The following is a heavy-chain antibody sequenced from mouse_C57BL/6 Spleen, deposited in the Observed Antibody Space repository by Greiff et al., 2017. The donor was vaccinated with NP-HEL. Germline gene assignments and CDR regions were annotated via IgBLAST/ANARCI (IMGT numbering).Heavy chain of an antibody. CDR3: ARSGDYYGSSYGYYAMDY. Sequence: VQRVESGPELVKPGASVKISCKASGYTFTDYYINWVKQRPGQGLEWIGWIFPGSGSTYYNEKFKGKATLTVDKSSSTAYMLLSSLTSEDSAFYFCARSGDYYGSSYGYYAMDYWGQGTSVTVSS. CDR1: GYTFTDYY. CDR2: IFPGSGST. V-gene: IGHV1-75*01. J-gene: IGHJ4*01. D-gene: IGHD1-1*01.